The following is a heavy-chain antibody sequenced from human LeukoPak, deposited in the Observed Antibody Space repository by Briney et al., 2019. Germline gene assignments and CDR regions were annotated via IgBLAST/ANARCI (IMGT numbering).Heavy chain of an antibody. CDR1: GFTFSNAW. Sequence: GGSLRLSCAASGFTFSNAWMSWVRQAPGKGLEWVGRIKSKTDGGTTDYAAPVKGRFTISRDDSKNTLYLQMNSLKTEDTAVYYCTTEKYYDFWSGYWWFDPWGQGTLVTVSS. CDR3: TTEKYYDFWSGYWWFDP. CDR2: IKSKTDGGTT. V-gene: IGHV3-15*01. D-gene: IGHD3-3*01. J-gene: IGHJ5*02.